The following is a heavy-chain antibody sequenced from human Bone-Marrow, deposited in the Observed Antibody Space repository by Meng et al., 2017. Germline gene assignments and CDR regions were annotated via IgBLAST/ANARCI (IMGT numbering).Heavy chain of an antibody. CDR2: INHSGST. CDR1: GGSFSDYY. V-gene: IGHV4-34*01. J-gene: IGHJ4*02. CDR3: ARGPTTMAHDFDY. Sequence: QVPLQQWGAGLLKPSETLSPTCVVSGGSFSDYYWSWIRQPPGKGLEWIGEINHSGSTNYNPSLESRATISVDTSQNNLSLKLSSVTAADSAVYYCARGPTTMAHDFDYWGQGTLVTVSS. D-gene: IGHD4-11*01.